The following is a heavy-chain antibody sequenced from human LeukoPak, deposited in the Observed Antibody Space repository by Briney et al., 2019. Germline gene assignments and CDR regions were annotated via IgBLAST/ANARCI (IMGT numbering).Heavy chain of an antibody. D-gene: IGHD6-19*01. J-gene: IGHJ4*02. CDR3: AREKEWLAPATESNFDY. CDR1: GFTFSSYW. V-gene: IGHV3-7*01. CDR2: IKQDGSEK. Sequence: PGGSLRLSCAASGFTFSSYWMSWVRQAPGKGLEWVANIKQDGSEKYYVDSVKGRFTISRDNAKNSLYLQMNSLRAEDTAVYYCAREKEWLAPATESNFDYWGQGTLVTVSS.